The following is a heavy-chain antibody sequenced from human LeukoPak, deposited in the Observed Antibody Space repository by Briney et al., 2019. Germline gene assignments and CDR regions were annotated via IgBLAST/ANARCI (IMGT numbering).Heavy chain of an antibody. J-gene: IGHJ4*02. CDR2: IYHSGST. CDR1: GGSISSGGYY. Sequence: SETLSLTCTVSGGSISSGGYYWSWIRQPPGKGLEWIGYIYHSGSTYYNPSLKSRVTISVDRSKNQFSLKLSSVTAADTAVYYCAREVYGSGSPLDYWGQGTLVTVSS. V-gene: IGHV4-30-2*01. D-gene: IGHD3-10*01. CDR3: AREVYGSGSPLDY.